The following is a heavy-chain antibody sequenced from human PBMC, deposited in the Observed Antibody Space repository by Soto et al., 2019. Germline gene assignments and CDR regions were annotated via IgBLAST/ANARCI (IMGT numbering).Heavy chain of an antibody. CDR2: IYYSGST. D-gene: IGHD3-22*01. V-gene: IGHV4-61*08. CDR1: GDSISSGGYS. J-gene: IGHJ3*02. Sequence: PSETLSLTCAVSGDSISSGGYSWSWIRQPPGKGLEWIGYIYYSGSTNYNPSLKSRVTISVDTSKNQFSLKLSSVTAADTAVYYCARVSTMIVAHDAFDIWGQGTMVTVSS. CDR3: ARVSTMIVAHDAFDI.